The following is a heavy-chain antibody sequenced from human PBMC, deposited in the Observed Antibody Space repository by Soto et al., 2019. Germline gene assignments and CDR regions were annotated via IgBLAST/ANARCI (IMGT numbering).Heavy chain of an antibody. D-gene: IGHD3-10*01. CDR1: GFIFSAYA. V-gene: IGHV3-23*01. CDR2: ISGVGGTT. CDR3: AKDMGY. Sequence: EVQLLESGGGLVQPGGSLRLSCTGSGFIFSAYAMSWVRQAPGKGLEWVASISGVGGTTYYADSVKGRFTISRDNSKNTLYLQMNSLGGEDTDIYYWAKDMGYWGQGTLVTVSS. J-gene: IGHJ4*02.